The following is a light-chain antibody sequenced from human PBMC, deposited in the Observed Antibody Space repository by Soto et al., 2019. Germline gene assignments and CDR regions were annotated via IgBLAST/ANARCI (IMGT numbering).Light chain of an antibody. Sequence: QSALTQPASVSGSPGQSITISCTGTISDVGGYNYVSWYQQHPGEAPKLLIYQVSNRPSGVSDRFSGSKSGNTASLSISGLQAEDEAAYYCISYTSNESLDVLFGGGTKLTVL. CDR1: ISDVGGYNY. V-gene: IGLV2-14*03. CDR2: QVS. J-gene: IGLJ3*02. CDR3: ISYTSNESLDVL.